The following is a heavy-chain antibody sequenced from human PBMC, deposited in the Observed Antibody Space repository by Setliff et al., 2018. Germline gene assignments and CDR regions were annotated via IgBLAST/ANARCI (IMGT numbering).Heavy chain of an antibody. J-gene: IGHJ5*02. CDR1: ADTFTGYY. D-gene: IGHD2-21*02. CDR3: AQTKGFVDGYLDP. V-gene: IGHV1-2*02. Sequence: ASVKVSCKASADTFTGYYVHWVRQAPGQGLEWMGWINGNSGVTKYAQKFQGRVTMTSDTSISIVYMDLTRLTSDDTAVYYCAQTKGFVDGYLDPWG. CDR2: INGNSGVT.